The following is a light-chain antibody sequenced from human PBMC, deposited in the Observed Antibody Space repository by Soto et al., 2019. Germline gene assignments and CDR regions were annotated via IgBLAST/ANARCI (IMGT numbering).Light chain of an antibody. CDR2: EVS. Sequence: QSVLTQPPSASGSPGQSVTISCTGTSSDVGGYNYVSWYQQHPGKAPKLIIYEVSKRPSGVPDRFSGSKSGNTASLTVSGLQAEDEADYYCSSYAGSNIVVFGGGTKLTFL. CDR1: SSDVGGYNY. V-gene: IGLV2-8*01. J-gene: IGLJ2*01. CDR3: SSYAGSNIVV.